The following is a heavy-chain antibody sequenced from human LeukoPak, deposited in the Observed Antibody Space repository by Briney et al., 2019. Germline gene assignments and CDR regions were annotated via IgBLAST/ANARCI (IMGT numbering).Heavy chain of an antibody. Sequence: GASVKVSCKASGYTFTSYDINWVRQATGQGLEWMGWMNPNSGNTGYAQKFQGRVTMTRNTSISTAYMELSSLRAEDTAVYYCAKEGYSRGYYSYYYMDVWGKGTTVTVSS. J-gene: IGHJ6*03. CDR2: MNPNSGNT. V-gene: IGHV1-8*01. CDR3: AKEGYSRGYYSYYYMDV. D-gene: IGHD6-13*01. CDR1: GYTFTSYD.